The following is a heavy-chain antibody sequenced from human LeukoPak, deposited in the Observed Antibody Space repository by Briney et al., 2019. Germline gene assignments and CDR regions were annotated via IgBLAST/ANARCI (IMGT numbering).Heavy chain of an antibody. Sequence: GPLRLSCAASGFTFSDYAMHWVRQAPGKGLEWVAVISKDGSDKYYPGSVRGRFTISRDNSKNTIYLQMDSLRAEDTAIYYCARDYWWNYDYWGQGTLVTVSS. CDR2: ISKDGSDK. J-gene: IGHJ4*02. CDR3: ARDYWWNYDY. V-gene: IGHV3-30-3*01. D-gene: IGHD1-7*01. CDR1: GFTFSDYA.